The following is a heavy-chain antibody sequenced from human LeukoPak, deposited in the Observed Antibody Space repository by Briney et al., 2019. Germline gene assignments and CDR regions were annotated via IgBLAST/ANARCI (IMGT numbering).Heavy chain of an antibody. J-gene: IGHJ4*02. CDR1: GGSISSYY. CDR2: IYTSGST. CDR3: ARDFGYSSANFDY. Sequence: SETLSLTCTVPGGSISSYYWSWIRQPPGKGLEWIGRIYTSGSTNYNPSLKSRVTISVDTSKNQLSLKLSSVTAADTAVYYCARDFGYSSANFDYWGQGTLVTVSS. D-gene: IGHD6-25*01. V-gene: IGHV4-4*07.